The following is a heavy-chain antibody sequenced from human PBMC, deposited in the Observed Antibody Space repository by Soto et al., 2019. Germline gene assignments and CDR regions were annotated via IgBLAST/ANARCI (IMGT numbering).Heavy chain of an antibody. D-gene: IGHD6-13*01. CDR3: ARERDGSSWSSAESLQY. V-gene: IGHV1-18*01. Sequence: ASVKVSCKASGYIFSNYGISWVRQAPGQGLERMGWISTYNANTYYAQKFQGRVTMTTDTSTSTAYMELRSLRSDDTAVFYCARERDGSSWSSAESLQYWGQGTLVTVSS. J-gene: IGHJ1*01. CDR1: GYIFSNYG. CDR2: ISTYNANT.